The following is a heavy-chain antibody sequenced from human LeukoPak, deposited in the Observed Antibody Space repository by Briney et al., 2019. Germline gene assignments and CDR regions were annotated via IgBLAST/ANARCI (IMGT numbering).Heavy chain of an antibody. J-gene: IGHJ5*02. CDR1: GFTFSSYA. V-gene: IGHV3-23*01. Sequence: SGGSLRLSCAASGFTFSSYAMSWVRQAPGKGLEWVSTTSGGGVTTYYADSVKGRLTISRDNSKNTVSLQMNSLRDDDTAVYFCARESPVAAVGRSWFDPWGQGTLVTVSS. CDR3: ARESPVAAVGRSWFDP. CDR2: TSGGGVTT. D-gene: IGHD6-13*01.